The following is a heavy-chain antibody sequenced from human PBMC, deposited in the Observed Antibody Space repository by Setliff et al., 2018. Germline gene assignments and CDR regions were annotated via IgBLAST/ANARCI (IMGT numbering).Heavy chain of an antibody. D-gene: IGHD1-7*01. CDR1: GFTFSRYW. CDR3: AKPQVELRWGFES. V-gene: IGHV3-7*01. J-gene: IGHJ4*02. CDR2: IKEDGSEK. Sequence: PGGSLRLSCAASGFTFSRYWMGWVRQAPGMGPEWLANIKEDGSEKNYVDSVRGRFTISRDNAKNSLYLQIYSLRAGDTAVYYCAKPQVELRWGFESWGQGTPVTVSS.